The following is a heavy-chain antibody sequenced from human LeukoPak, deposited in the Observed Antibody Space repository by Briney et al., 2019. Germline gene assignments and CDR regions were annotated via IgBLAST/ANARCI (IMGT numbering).Heavy chain of an antibody. CDR1: GFTFSDYY. CDR2: ISSSSSYT. V-gene: IGHV3-11*05. J-gene: IGHJ6*02. CDR3: ARDSSEAAYYYGSGSHGMDV. Sequence: PGGSLRLSCAASGFTFSDYYMSWIRQAPGKGLKWVSYISSSSSYTNYADSVKGRFTISRDNAKNSLYLQMNSLRAEDTAVYYCARDSSEAAYYYGSGSHGMDVWGQGTTVTVSS. D-gene: IGHD3-10*01.